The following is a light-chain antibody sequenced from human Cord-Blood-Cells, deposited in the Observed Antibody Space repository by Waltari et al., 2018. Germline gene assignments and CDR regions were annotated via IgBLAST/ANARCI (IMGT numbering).Light chain of an antibody. CDR3: CSYAGSSTWV. J-gene: IGLJ3*02. CDR2: EGS. V-gene: IGLV2-23*01. Sequence: QSALTQPASVSGSPGQSITISCTGTSSDVGRYNLVSWYQQHPGKAPKPMIYEGSKRPSGVSTCFSGSKSGNTASLRISGLQAEDEADYYCCSYAGSSTWVFGGGTKLTVL. CDR1: SSDVGRYNL.